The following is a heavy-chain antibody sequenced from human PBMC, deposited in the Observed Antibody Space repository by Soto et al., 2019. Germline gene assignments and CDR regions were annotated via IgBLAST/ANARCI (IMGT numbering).Heavy chain of an antibody. CDR3: AKVDYYDSSGYYCYYYYGMDV. Sequence: GGSLRLSCAASGFTFSSYGMHWVRQAPGKGLEWVAVISYDGSNKYYADSVKGRFTISRDNSKNTLYLQMNSLRAEDTAVYYCAKVDYYDSSGYYCYYYYGMDVWGQGTTVTVSS. J-gene: IGHJ6*02. CDR2: ISYDGSNK. V-gene: IGHV3-30*18. D-gene: IGHD3-22*01. CDR1: GFTFSSYG.